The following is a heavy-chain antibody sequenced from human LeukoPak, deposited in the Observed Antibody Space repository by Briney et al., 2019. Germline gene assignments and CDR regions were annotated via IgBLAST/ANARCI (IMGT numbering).Heavy chain of an antibody. Sequence: GGSLRLSCATSGFTFTIFGINWVRQTPGKGPEWVSYIDARSGITYYADSVQGRFTISRDNAKESVFLQMNGLRVDDTAVYYCARTYDFGRGPPGDAFDNWGQGTPVIVSS. D-gene: IGHD3-3*01. J-gene: IGHJ3*02. CDR1: GFTFTIFG. V-gene: IGHV3-48*01. CDR2: IDARSGIT. CDR3: ARTYDFGRGPPGDAFDN.